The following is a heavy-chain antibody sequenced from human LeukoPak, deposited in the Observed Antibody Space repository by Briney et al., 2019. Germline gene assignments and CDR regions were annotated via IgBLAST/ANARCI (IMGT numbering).Heavy chain of an antibody. D-gene: IGHD1-20*01. CDR2: INPNSGGT. CDR1: GYTFTGYY. Sequence: RASVKVSCKASGYTFTGYYMHWVRQAPGQGLEWMGWINPNSGGTNYAQKFQGRVTMTRDTPISTAYMELSRLRSDDTAVYYCAREFNWNWFDPWGQGTLVTVSS. V-gene: IGHV1-2*02. CDR3: AREFNWNWFDP. J-gene: IGHJ5*02.